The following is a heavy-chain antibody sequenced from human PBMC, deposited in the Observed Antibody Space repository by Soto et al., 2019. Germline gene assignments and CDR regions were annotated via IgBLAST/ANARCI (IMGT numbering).Heavy chain of an antibody. CDR2: MNPNSGNT. CDR1: GYTFTRYD. CDR3: ARGFPAVARTTFTRLGY. V-gene: IGHV1-8*01. D-gene: IGHD6-19*01. Sequence: AGVKVSCKASGYTFTRYDFDWVRQATGQGLEWMGWMNPNSGNTGYAHKFQGRVTMTRNTYISTAYMELSSRRSEDTAVYYCARGFPAVARTTFTRLGYWGQGTPVTVSS. J-gene: IGHJ4*02.